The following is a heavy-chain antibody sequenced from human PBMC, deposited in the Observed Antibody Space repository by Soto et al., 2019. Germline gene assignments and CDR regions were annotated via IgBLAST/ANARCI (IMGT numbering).Heavy chain of an antibody. J-gene: IGHJ6*02. CDR2: ISYDGSNK. V-gene: IGHV3-30-3*01. CDR3: ARDRLSVDIVVVPAARYYYYGMDV. Sequence: QVQLVESGGGVVQPGRSLRLSCAASGFTFSSYAMHWVRQAPGKGLEWVAVISYDGSNKYYADSVKGRFTISRDNSKNPLYLQMNSLRAEDTAVYYCARDRLSVDIVVVPAARYYYYGMDVWGQGTTVTVSS. D-gene: IGHD2-2*01. CDR1: GFTFSSYA.